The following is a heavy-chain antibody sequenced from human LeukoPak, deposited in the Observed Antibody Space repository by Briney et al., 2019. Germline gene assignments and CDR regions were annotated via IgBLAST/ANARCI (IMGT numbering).Heavy chain of an antibody. CDR1: GASVSGSY. V-gene: IGHV4-4*07. D-gene: IGHD4-17*01. J-gene: IGHJ4*02. Sequence: KTSETLSLTCTVSGASVSGSYWSWIRQPAGKGLEWIGLIYSSENGYYNPSLESRLTLSLDTSRNQFSLTLSSVTAADTAVYYCAREARGDYGRPLDYWGQGVLVTVSS. CDR2: IYSSENG. CDR3: AREARGDYGRPLDY.